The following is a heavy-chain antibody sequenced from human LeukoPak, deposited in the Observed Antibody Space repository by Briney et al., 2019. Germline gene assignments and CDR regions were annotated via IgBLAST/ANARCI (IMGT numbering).Heavy chain of an antibody. Sequence: NPSQTLSLTCTVPGGSISSGGYYWSWIRQHPGRGLERIGYIYYSGSTYYNPTLKSRVTISVDTSKNQLSLKLSSVTAADTAVYYCARGYGDPVDYWGQGTLVTVSS. CDR2: IYYSGST. D-gene: IGHD4-17*01. V-gene: IGHV4-31*03. J-gene: IGHJ4*02. CDR3: ARGYGDPVDY. CDR1: GGSISSGGYY.